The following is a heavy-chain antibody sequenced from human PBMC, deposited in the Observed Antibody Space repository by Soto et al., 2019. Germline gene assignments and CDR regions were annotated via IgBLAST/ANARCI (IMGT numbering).Heavy chain of an antibody. CDR3: ARIWSVGNVLLWFGGAEIDY. V-gene: IGHV1-24*01. D-gene: IGHD3-10*01. CDR2: FDPEDGET. Sequence: ASVKVSCKVSGYTLTELSMHWVRQAPGKGLEWMGGFDPEDGETIYAQKFQGRVTMTEDTSTDTAYMELSSLRSEDTAVYYCARIWSVGNVLLWFGGAEIDYWGQGTLVTVSS. J-gene: IGHJ4*02. CDR1: GYTLTELS.